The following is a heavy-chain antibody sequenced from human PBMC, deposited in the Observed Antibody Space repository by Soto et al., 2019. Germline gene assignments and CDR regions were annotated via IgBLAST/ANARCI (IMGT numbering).Heavy chain of an antibody. CDR1: GYTFTSYD. J-gene: IGHJ6*03. CDR2: MNPNSGNT. V-gene: IGHV1-8*01. D-gene: IGHD3-3*01. CDR3: ARGTMGQYYYYYYMDV. Sequence: QVPLVQSGAEVKKPGASVKVSCKASGYTFTSYDINWVRQATGQGLEWMGWMNPNSGNTGYAQKFQGRVTMTRNTSISTAYMELSSLRSEDTAVYYCARGTMGQYYYYYYMDVWGKGTTVTVSS.